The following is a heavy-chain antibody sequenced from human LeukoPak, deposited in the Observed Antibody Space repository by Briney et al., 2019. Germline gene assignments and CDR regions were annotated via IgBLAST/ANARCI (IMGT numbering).Heavy chain of an antibody. J-gene: IGHJ4*02. D-gene: IGHD3-22*01. V-gene: IGHV3-9*01. Sequence: LSGRSLRLSCAASGFTFDDYAMHWVRQAPGKGLEWVSGISWNSGSIGYADSVKGRFTISGDNAKNSLYLQMNSLRAEDTALYYCAKDSHHYYDSSGPFDYWGQGTLVTVSS. CDR2: ISWNSGSI. CDR3: AKDSHHYYDSSGPFDY. CDR1: GFTFDDYA.